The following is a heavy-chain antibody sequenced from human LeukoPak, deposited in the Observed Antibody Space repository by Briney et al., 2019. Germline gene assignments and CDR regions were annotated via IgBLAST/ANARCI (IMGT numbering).Heavy chain of an antibody. V-gene: IGHV4-34*01. Sequence: SETLSLTCSVSGDSISMHYWSWIRQPPGKGLEWIGEINHSGSTNYNPSLKSRVTISVDTSKNQFSLKLSSVTAADTAVYYCARERGNDYGDYNDYWGQGTLVTVPS. J-gene: IGHJ4*02. CDR3: ARERGNDYGDYNDY. CDR1: GDSISMHY. D-gene: IGHD4-17*01. CDR2: INHSGST.